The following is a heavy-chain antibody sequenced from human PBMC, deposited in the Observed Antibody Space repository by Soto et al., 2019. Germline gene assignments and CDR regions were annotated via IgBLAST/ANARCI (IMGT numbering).Heavy chain of an antibody. CDR3: ARRYGSGFDY. CDR1: GGSISSYY. CDR2: IYYSGST. D-gene: IGHD3-10*01. J-gene: IGHJ4*02. V-gene: IGHV4-59*08. Sequence: PSETLSLTCTVSGGSISSYYWSWIRQPPGKGLEWIGYIYYSGSTNYNPSFKSRVTISVDTSKNQFSLKLSSVTAADTAVYYCARRYGSGFDYWGQGTLVTVS.